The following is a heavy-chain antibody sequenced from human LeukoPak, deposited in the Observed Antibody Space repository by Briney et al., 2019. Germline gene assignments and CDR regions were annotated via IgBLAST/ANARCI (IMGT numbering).Heavy chain of an antibody. J-gene: IGHJ5*02. CDR2: INHSGST. V-gene: IGHV4-34*01. D-gene: IGHD3-10*01. CDR1: GGSFSGYY. Sequence: SETLSLTCTVYGGSFSGYYWSWIRQPPGKGLEWIGEINHSGSTNYNPSLKSRVTISVDTSKNQFSLKLSSVTAADTAVYYCARGFSYGSGGTDWFDPWGQGTLVTVSS. CDR3: ARGFSYGSGGTDWFDP.